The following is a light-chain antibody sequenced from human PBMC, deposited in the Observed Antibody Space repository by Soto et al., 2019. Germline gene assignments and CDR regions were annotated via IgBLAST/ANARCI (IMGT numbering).Light chain of an antibody. J-gene: IGKJ2*01. CDR1: QRVSGSS. CDR3: QQYGNSPS. V-gene: IGKV3-20*01. Sequence: VLTQSPGTLSLSPGDRATLSCRSSQRVSGSSLAWYQQKPGQAPRVLFYGATTRATAVPDRFSGNGSGADFTLTISRLEPGDFGVYHCQQYGNSPSFGPGTKLEIK. CDR2: GAT.